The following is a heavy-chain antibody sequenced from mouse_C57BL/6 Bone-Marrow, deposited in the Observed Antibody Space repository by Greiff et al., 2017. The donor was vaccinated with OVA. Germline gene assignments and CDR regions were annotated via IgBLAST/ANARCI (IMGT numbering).Heavy chain of an antibody. CDR3: ARYFDGYHPHWYFDV. J-gene: IGHJ1*03. CDR1: GYAFSSSW. D-gene: IGHD2-3*01. Sequence: QVQLQQSGPELVKPGASVKISCKASGYAFSSSWMNWVKQRPGKGLEWIGRIYPGDGDTNYNGKFKGKATLTADTSSSTAYMQLSSLTSEDSAVYFGARYFDGYHPHWYFDVWGTGTTVTVSS. V-gene: IGHV1-82*01. CDR2: IYPGDGDT.